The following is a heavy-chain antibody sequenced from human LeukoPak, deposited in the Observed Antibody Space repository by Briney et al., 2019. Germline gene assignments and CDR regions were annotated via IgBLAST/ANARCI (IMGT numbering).Heavy chain of an antibody. CDR1: GIRFNDYW. CDR2: IKEDGGEM. V-gene: IGHV3-7*01. J-gene: IGHJ4*02. CDR3: ASGMIEFDY. D-gene: IGHD1-14*01. Sequence: GGSLRLSCTVSGIRFNDYWMSWVRQAPGKGLEWVANIKEDGGEMYYVDSVKGRFIISRDNAKNSVYLQMNILRVEDTAVYYCASGMIEFDYWGQGTLVTVSS.